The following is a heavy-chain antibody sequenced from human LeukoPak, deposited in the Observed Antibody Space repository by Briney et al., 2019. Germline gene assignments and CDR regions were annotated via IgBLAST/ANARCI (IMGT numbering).Heavy chain of an antibody. CDR2: IYYSGST. D-gene: IGHD3-22*01. Sequence: SETLSLTCTDSGGSISSSSYYRGWIRQPPGKGLEWIGSIYYSGSTYYNPSLKSRVTISVDTSKNQFSLKLSSVTAADTAVYYCARAGPRDSSGYVFDYWGQGTLVTVSS. V-gene: IGHV4-39*01. CDR1: GGSISSSSYY. J-gene: IGHJ4*02. CDR3: ARAGPRDSSGYVFDY.